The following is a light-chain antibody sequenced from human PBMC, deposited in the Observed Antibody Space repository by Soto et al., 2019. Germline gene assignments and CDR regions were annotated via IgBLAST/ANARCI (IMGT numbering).Light chain of an antibody. CDR2: DAS. Sequence: EIVLTQSPATLSLSPGEGATLSCRASQSVSSNLAWYQQTPGQAPRLLIYDASNRATGVPARFSGSGSGTDFTLTISSLEPEDCAVYYCQQRSSWPRTFGQGTKLEIK. CDR1: QSVSSN. CDR3: QQRSSWPRT. J-gene: IGKJ2*01. V-gene: IGKV3-11*01.